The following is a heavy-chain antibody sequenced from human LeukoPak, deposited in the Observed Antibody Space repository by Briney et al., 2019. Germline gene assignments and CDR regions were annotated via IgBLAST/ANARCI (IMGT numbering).Heavy chain of an antibody. CDR1: GGTFSSYA. V-gene: IGHV1-69*05. D-gene: IGHD3-3*01. Sequence: ASVKVSCKASGGTFSSYAISWVRQAPGQGLEWMGRIIPIFGTANYAQKFQGRVTITTDESTSTAYMELGSLRSEDTAVYYCARLPGFGAFRYYYMDVWGKGTTVTVSS. J-gene: IGHJ6*03. CDR2: IIPIFGTA. CDR3: ARLPGFGAFRYYYMDV.